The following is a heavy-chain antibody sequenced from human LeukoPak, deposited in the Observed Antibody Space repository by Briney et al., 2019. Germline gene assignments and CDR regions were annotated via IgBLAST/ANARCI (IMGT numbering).Heavy chain of an antibody. Sequence: PSETLSLTCTVSGGSISSSGYYWGWIRQPPGKGLEWIGSIYYSGSTNYNPSLKSRVTISVDTSKNQFSLKLSSVTAADTAVYYCARVLPATANGPLDYWGQGTLVTVSS. CDR2: IYYSGST. J-gene: IGHJ4*02. CDR1: GGSISSSGYY. CDR3: ARVLPATANGPLDY. V-gene: IGHV4-39*07. D-gene: IGHD2-2*01.